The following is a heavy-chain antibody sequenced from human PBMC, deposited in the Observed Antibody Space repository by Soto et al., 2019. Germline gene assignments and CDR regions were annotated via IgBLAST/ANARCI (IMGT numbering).Heavy chain of an antibody. Sequence: SGEYLKISCKRSGYSFTSHWIGWVRQMPGKGLEWTGIIYPGDSDTRYSPSFQGQVTIPANKSISTAYLQWSTLKASDTAMYYWARMPSAFDIWGQGTMVTVSS. CDR3: ARMPSAFDI. CDR2: IYPGDSDT. D-gene: IGHD2-2*01. V-gene: IGHV5-51*01. J-gene: IGHJ3*02. CDR1: GYSFTSHW.